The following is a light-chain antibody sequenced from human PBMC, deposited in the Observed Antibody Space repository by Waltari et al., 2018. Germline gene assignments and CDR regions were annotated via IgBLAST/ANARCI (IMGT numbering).Light chain of an antibody. Sequence: EIEMTQSPATLSVSPGERATLSCRASQSVSSNLAWYQQKPGQAPRLLIYGASTRATGIPARFSGSGSGTEVTLTISSMQSEDFAVYYCQQYNNWAWTFGQGTKVEIK. CDR2: GAS. CDR3: QQYNNWAWT. CDR1: QSVSSN. J-gene: IGKJ1*01. V-gene: IGKV3-15*01.